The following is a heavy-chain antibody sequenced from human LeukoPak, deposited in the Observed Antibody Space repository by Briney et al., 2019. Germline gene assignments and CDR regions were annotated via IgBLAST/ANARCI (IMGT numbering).Heavy chain of an antibody. CDR2: ISADNGNR. CDR3: ARRQWLRFDNYYYGMDV. J-gene: IGHJ6*02. Sequence: ASVKVSCKASGYTFTSYGISWVRQAPGQGLEWMGWISADNGNRNYAQNFQGRVTMTTDTSTSTAYMELRSLRSDDTAVYYCARRQWLRFDNYYYGMDVWGQGTTVTVSS. V-gene: IGHV1-18*01. CDR1: GYTFTSYG. D-gene: IGHD5-12*01.